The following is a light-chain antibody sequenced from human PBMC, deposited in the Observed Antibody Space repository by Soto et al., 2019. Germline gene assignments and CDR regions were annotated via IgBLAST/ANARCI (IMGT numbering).Light chain of an antibody. CDR3: QQYDDWLRLT. CDR1: QSVNIY. J-gene: IGKJ4*01. Sequence: EIVMTQSPATLSVSPGERATLSCRASQSVNIYLAWYQQKPGQVPRLLIFGASSRATGIPARFSGSGSGTEFNLTISSLQSEDFAVYFCQQYDDWLRLTFGGGTKVDIK. V-gene: IGKV3D-15*01. CDR2: GAS.